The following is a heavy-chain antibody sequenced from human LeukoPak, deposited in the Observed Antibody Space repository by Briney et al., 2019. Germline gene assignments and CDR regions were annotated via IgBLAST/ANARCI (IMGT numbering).Heavy chain of an antibody. V-gene: IGHV3-49*04. CDR2: IRSKAYGGTT. CDR1: GFTFSSYS. Sequence: GGSLRLSCAASGFTFSSYSMNWVRQAPGKGLEWVGFIRSKAYGGTTEYAASVKGRFTISRDDSKSVAYLQMNSLKTEDTAVYYCTGDPLNLDYGDYNFDFFQHWGQGTLVTVSS. CDR3: TGDPLNLDYGDYNFDFFQH. J-gene: IGHJ1*01. D-gene: IGHD4-17*01.